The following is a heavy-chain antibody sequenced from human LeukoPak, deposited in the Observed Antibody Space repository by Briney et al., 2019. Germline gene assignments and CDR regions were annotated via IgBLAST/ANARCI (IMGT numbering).Heavy chain of an antibody. V-gene: IGHV4-39*01. J-gene: IGHJ4*02. CDR3: ARIRFDYGDAFDY. CDR2: IYYSGST. CDR1: GGSISSSSYY. Sequence: PSETLSLTCTVSGGSISSSSYYWGWIRQPPGKGLEWIGSIYYSGSTYYNPSLKSRVTISVDTSKNQFSLKLSSVTAADTAVYYCARIRFDYGDAFDYWGQGTLVTVSS. D-gene: IGHD4-17*01.